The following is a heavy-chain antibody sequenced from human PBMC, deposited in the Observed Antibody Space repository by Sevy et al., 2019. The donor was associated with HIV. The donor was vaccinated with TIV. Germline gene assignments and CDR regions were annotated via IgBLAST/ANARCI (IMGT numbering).Heavy chain of an antibody. J-gene: IGHJ5*01. V-gene: IGHV4-59*08. Sequence: SETLSFTCTVSGGSITSLYWNWIRQPPGKGLEWIANIYYNGNINYNPSLKSRVTLSLDTSKNQFSLRLSSVTAADTAMYYCAGENAWGRGYSRGQGTLVTVSS. D-gene: IGHD1-26*01. CDR1: GGSITSLY. CDR2: IYYNGNI. CDR3: AGENAWGRGYS.